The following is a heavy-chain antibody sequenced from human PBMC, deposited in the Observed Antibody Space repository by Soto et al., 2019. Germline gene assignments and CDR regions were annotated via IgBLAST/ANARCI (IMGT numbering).Heavy chain of an antibody. V-gene: IGHV3-30-3*01. CDR2: ISYDGSNK. D-gene: IGHD1-26*01. CDR3: ARPSIVGATSAFDI. Sequence: GGSLRLSCAASGFTFSIYAMHWVRQAPGKGLEWVAVISYDGSNKYYADSVKGRFTISRDNSKNTLYLQMNSLRAEDTAVYYCARPSIVGATSAFDIWGQGTMVTVSS. CDR1: GFTFSIYA. J-gene: IGHJ3*02.